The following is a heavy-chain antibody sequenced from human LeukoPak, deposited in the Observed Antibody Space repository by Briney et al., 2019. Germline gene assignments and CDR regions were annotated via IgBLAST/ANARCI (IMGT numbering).Heavy chain of an antibody. CDR3: VRPWGY. CDR2: INSDESTT. J-gene: IGHJ4*02. V-gene: IGHV3-74*01. D-gene: IGHD1-26*01. CDR1: GFTLSNSW. Sequence: GGSLRLSCVVSGFTLSNSWMHWVRQAAEKGLVWVSRINSDESTTTYADSVKGRFTISRDNAKNTVYLQMNSLRAEDTGVYYCVRPWGYWGQGTLVTVSS.